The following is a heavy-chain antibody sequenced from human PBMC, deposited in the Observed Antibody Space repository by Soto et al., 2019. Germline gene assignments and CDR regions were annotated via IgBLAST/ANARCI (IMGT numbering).Heavy chain of an antibody. CDR2: ISYDGSNK. J-gene: IGHJ5*02. V-gene: IGHV3-30*18. CDR3: AKDYGRDIVVVPAS. Sequence: QVQLVESGGGVVQPGRSLRLSCAASGFTFSSYGMHWVRQAPGKGLEWVAVISYDGSNKYYADSVKGRFTISRDNSKNTLYLQMNSLRAEDTAVYYCAKDYGRDIVVVPASWGQGTLVTVSS. D-gene: IGHD2-2*01. CDR1: GFTFSSYG.